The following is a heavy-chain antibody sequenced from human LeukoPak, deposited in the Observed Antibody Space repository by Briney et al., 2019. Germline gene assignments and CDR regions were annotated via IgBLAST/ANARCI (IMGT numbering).Heavy chain of an antibody. CDR2: IYPGDSDT. D-gene: IGHD2-15*01. J-gene: IGHJ5*02. Sequence: GESLKISCKASGYSFTNYWIAWVRQMPGKGLEWMGIIYPGDSDTRYSPSFQGQVTIPVDKSIITAYLQWSSLKASDTATYYCARRWGYCSGGTCYWFDPWGQGTLVTVSS. CDR1: GYSFTNYW. CDR3: ARRWGYCSGGTCYWFDP. V-gene: IGHV5-51*01.